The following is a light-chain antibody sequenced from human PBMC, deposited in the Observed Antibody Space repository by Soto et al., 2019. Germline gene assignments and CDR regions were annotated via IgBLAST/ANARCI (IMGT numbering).Light chain of an antibody. J-gene: IGKJ1*01. CDR1: QTISFS. CDR3: QQYNGYSLK. V-gene: IGKV1-5*01. CDR2: DAS. Sequence: DIQMTQSPSTLSASVGDRVTITCRASQTISFSLAWYQQKPGKAPKLLIYDASTLQSGVPSRFSGSESGTEFILTIRGMQTDDFANYYCQQYNGYSLKFGQGTKVDIK.